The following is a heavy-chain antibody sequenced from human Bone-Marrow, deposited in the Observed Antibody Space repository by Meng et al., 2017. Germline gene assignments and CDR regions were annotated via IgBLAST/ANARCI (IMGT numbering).Heavy chain of an antibody. J-gene: IGHJ2*01. CDR1: GFTFSRYA. CDR2: ISDGGIDT. Sequence: EVQLLESGGGLVQPGGSLRLSWSASGFTFSRYAMSWVRQAPGKGLEWVSAISDGGIDTFYADSVKGRFTISRDNSRNALYLQVDSLRVEDTALYYCARRIEAVGIRCFDLWGRGTLVTVSS. D-gene: IGHD6-13*01. CDR3: ARRIEAVGIRCFDL. V-gene: IGHV3-23*01.